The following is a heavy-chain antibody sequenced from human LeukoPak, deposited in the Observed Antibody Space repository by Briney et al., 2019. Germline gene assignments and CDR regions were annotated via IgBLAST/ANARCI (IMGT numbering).Heavy chain of an antibody. CDR1: RCTFSSYV. V-gene: IGHV1-69*05. J-gene: IGHJ1*01. CDR3: ARGGIRITGTTGFQH. Sequence: SVKVSCKASRCTFSSYVISWVRQPPGQGLEWMGGIIPIFGTANYAQKFQGRVTITTDEATSTAYMELSSLRSEDTAVHYCARGGIRITGTTGFQHWGEGTLVTVSS. D-gene: IGHD1-7*01. CDR2: IIPIFGTA.